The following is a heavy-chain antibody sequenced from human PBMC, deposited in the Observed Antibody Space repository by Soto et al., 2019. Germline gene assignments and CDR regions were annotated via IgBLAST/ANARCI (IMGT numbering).Heavy chain of an antibody. CDR1: GGTFSSYA. J-gene: IGHJ5*02. D-gene: IGHD6-6*01. CDR3: AREHIAARDWFDP. V-gene: IGHV1-69*13. Sequence: SVKVSCKASGGTFSSYAISWVRQAPGQRLEWMGGIIPIFGTANYAQKFQGRVTITADESTSTAYMELSSLRSEDTAVYYCAREHIAARDWFDPWGQGTLVTVSS. CDR2: IIPIFGTA.